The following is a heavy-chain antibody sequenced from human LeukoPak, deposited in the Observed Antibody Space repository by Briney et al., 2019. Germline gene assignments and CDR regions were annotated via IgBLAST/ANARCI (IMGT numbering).Heavy chain of an antibody. J-gene: IGHJ5*02. CDR2: FYHGRTT. Sequence: SETLSLTCTVSGYSITTSGSYYWAWIRQPPGKGLEWIGDFYHGRTTYYNASLKSRVTMSVDTSKNHFSLKLSSVTAADTAVYYCARERSGSYFPRRSWFDPWGQGTLVTVSS. CDR1: GYSITTSGSYY. CDR3: ARERSGSYFPRRSWFDP. V-gene: IGHV4-38-2*02. D-gene: IGHD1-26*01.